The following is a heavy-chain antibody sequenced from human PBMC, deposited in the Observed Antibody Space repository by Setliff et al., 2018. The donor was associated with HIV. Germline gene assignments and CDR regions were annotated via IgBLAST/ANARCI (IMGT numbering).Heavy chain of an antibody. V-gene: IGHV4-31*03. J-gene: IGHJ4*02. Sequence: ASETLSLTCTVSGVSINSGDYFWSWIRQHPGKGLDWIGRVYYSGSTDYNPSLQSRATLSIDTSKNQFSLKLTSVIAADTAIYYCARGPFVLRFLERLVYFDYWGQGKLVTVSS. CDR1: GVSINSGDYF. CDR2: VYYSGST. D-gene: IGHD3-3*01. CDR3: ARGPFVLRFLERLVYFDY.